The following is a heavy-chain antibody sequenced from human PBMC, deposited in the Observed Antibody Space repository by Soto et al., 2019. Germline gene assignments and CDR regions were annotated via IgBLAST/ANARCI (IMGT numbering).Heavy chain of an antibody. CDR3: AHDSHGRNTYFDS. D-gene: IGHD1-1*01. Sequence: VQLQESGPGLVRPSETLSLTCTVSGGSISSGNFYWSWIRQPPGKGLEWIGYIYFSGSTSYSPYLKSRLSIGLNTSNNPISLVLRTFTASDTAAYYCAHDSHGRNTYFDSWGQGALVTVSS. J-gene: IGHJ4*02. CDR1: GGSISSGNFY. V-gene: IGHV4-30-4*01. CDR2: IYFSGST.